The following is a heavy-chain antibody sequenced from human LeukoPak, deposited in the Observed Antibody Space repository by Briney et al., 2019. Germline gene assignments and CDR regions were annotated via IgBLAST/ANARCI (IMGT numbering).Heavy chain of an antibody. CDR1: GASISSGGYY. CDR3: ARETLSGAVAY. J-gene: IGHJ4*02. CDR2: IYIGGST. D-gene: IGHD1-26*01. Sequence: PSQTLSLTCTVSGASISSGGYYWSWIRQPAGKGLEWIGRIYIGGSTNYNPSLKSRVTISVDTSKNQHSLKLSSVTAADTAVYYCARETLSGAVAYWGQGTLVTVSS. V-gene: IGHV4-61*02.